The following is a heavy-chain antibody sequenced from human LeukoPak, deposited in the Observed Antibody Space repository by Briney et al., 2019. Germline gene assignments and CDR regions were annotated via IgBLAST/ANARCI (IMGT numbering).Heavy chain of an antibody. CDR1: GFTFSTYN. D-gene: IGHD1-26*01. Sequence: KTGGSLRLSCAVSGFTFSTYNMNWVRQAPGKGLEWVSSITSTSTYIYYADSVKGRFTISRDNAKNSLYLQMNGLRVEDTAAYYCARDPYSGGYGAYYYYYMDLWGKGTTVTISS. CDR2: ITSTSTYI. CDR3: ARDPYSGGYGAYYYYYMDL. J-gene: IGHJ6*03. V-gene: IGHV3-21*01.